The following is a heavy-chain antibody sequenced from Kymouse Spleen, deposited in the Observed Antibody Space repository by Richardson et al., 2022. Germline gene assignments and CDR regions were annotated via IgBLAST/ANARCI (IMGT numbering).Heavy chain of an antibody. Sequence: EVQLVESGGGLVQPGRSLRLSCAASGFTFDDYAMHWVRQAPGKGLEWVSGISWNSGSIGYADSVKGRFTISRDNAKNSLYLQMNSLRAEDTALYYCAKDKGSSGWGWFDPWGQGTLVTVSS. CDR2: ISWNSGSI. D-gene: IGHD6-19*01. CDR3: AKDKGSSGWGWFDP. V-gene: IGHV3-9*01. J-gene: IGHJ5*02. CDR1: GFTFDDYA.